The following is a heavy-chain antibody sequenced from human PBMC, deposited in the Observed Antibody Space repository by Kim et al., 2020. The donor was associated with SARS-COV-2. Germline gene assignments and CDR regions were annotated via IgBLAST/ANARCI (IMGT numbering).Heavy chain of an antibody. J-gene: IGHJ6*02. Sequence: LKSRVTITVDTSKNPFSLKLSSVTAADTAVYYCARGPDSSSWYGGGMDVWGQGTTVTVSS. CDR3: ARGPDSSSWYGGGMDV. V-gene: IGHV4-34*01. D-gene: IGHD6-13*01.